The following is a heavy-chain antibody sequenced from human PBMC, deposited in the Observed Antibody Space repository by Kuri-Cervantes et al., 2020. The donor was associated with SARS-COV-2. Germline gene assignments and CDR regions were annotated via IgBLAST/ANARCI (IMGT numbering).Heavy chain of an antibody. Sequence: GGSLRLSCVATGFTFSGYTMNWVRQAPGKALQWVSSISGSGSYIYYADSVKGRFTVSRDSAKSSLYLQMNSLRGEDTAVYYCARVIEDTADAFDIWGQGTMVTVSS. CDR1: GFTFSGYT. CDR3: ARVIEDTADAFDI. J-gene: IGHJ3*02. CDR2: ISGSGSYI. V-gene: IGHV3-21*01. D-gene: IGHD5-18*01.